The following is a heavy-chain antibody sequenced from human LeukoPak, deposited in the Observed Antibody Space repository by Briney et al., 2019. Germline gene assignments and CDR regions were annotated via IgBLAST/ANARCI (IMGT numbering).Heavy chain of an antibody. CDR3: ARSIAAPYYFDY. J-gene: IGHJ4*02. D-gene: IGHD6-13*01. V-gene: IGHV3-11*06. CDR1: GFTFSDYY. CDR2: ISSSRSYI. Sequence: PGGSLRLSCAASGFTFSDYYMTWIRQSPEKGLEWVSFISSSRSYIYYADSVKGRFTISRDNAKNSLYLQMNSLRAEDTAVYYCARSIAAPYYFDYWGRGTLVTVSS.